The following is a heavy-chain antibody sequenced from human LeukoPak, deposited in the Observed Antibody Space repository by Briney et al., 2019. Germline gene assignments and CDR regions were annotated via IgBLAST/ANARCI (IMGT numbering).Heavy chain of an antibody. V-gene: IGHV3-30*03. D-gene: IGHD6-19*01. CDR3: ARRVWGGWYYFGY. J-gene: IGHJ4*02. CDR1: GFTFSSYW. CDR2: ISYDKSHK. Sequence: GGSLRLSCAASGFTFSSYWMSWVRQAPGKGLEWVAVISYDKSHKYYADSVKGRFTISRDNSKNTLYLQMNSLRAEDTAVYYCARRVWGGWYYFGYWGQGTLVTVSS.